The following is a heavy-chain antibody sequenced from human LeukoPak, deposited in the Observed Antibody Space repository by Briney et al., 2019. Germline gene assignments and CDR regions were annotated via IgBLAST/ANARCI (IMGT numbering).Heavy chain of an antibody. Sequence: GGSLRLSCAASGFTFSSYWMHWVRQAPGKGLVWVSRISDDGTNTNYADSVKGRFSISRDNAKNTLYLQMNSLRAEDTAVYYCAREAYGSGSYYFDYWGQGTLVTVSS. CDR3: AREAYGSGSYYFDY. D-gene: IGHD3-10*01. J-gene: IGHJ4*02. CDR1: GFTFSSYW. V-gene: IGHV3-74*01. CDR2: ISDDGTNT.